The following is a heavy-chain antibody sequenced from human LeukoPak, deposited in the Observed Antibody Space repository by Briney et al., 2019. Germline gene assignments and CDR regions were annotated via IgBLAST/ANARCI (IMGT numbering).Heavy chain of an antibody. V-gene: IGHV4-34*01. Sequence: PSETLSLTCAVYGGSFSGYYWSWIRQPPGKGLEWIGEINHSGSTNYNPSLKSRVTISVDTSKNQFSLKLSSVTAADTAVYYCARPGGSSGYLFDPWGQGTLVTVSS. CDR1: GGSFSGYY. D-gene: IGHD6-19*01. CDR3: ARPGGSSGYLFDP. J-gene: IGHJ5*02. CDR2: INHSGST.